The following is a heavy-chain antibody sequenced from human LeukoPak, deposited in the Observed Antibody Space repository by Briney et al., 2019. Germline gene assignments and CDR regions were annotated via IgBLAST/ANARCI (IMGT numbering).Heavy chain of an antibody. CDR3: ARRRDGYNEDAFDI. CDR1: GYSFTSFW. V-gene: IGHV5-51*01. D-gene: IGHD5-24*01. J-gene: IGHJ3*02. CDR2: IYPGDSDT. Sequence: GESLKISCKGSGYSFTSFWIGWVRQMPGKGLEWRGIIYPGDSDTRYSPSFQRQVTISADKSISTAYLQWSSLKGSDTAMYYCARRRDGYNEDAFDIWGQGTMVTVSS.